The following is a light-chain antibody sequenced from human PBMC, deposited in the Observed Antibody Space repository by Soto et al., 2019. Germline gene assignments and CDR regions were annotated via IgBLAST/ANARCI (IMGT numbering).Light chain of an antibody. J-gene: IGKJ4*01. Sequence: DIVLHQTPLSSPVTLAPPASISCRSSQNIGDGGAHTYLSWLQQRPGQPPRLLNYQTSTRFSGVPDRLRVSGAGRDFPQQISTVETEAVGVYYCRLITRVLSGFGGGTKVEMK. V-gene: IGKV2-24*01. CDR2: QTS. CDR1: QNIGDGGAHTY. CDR3: RLITRVLSG.